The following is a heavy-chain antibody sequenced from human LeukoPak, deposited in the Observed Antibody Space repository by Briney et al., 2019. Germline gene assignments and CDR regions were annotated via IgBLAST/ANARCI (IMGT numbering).Heavy chain of an antibody. CDR2: IKSKTDGGTP. D-gene: IGHD3-10*01. CDR1: GFTFSNAW. CDR3: STDPASSLWV. V-gene: IGHV3-15*01. Sequence: GGSLRLSCAASGFTFSNAWMTWVRQAPGKELEWVGRIKSKTDGGTPDYAAPVKGRFTISRDDSKNTLYLQVNSLKTEDTAVYYCSTDPASSLWVWGQGTLVTVSS. J-gene: IGHJ4*02.